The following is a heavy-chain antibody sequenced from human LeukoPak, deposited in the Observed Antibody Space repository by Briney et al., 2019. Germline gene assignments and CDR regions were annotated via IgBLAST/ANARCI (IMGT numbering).Heavy chain of an antibody. CDR1: GFTVRSPA. D-gene: IGHD3-3*01. Sequence: GGSLRLSCAASGFTVRSPAMSWVRQAPGKGLEWVANIKQDGSEKYYVDSVKGRFTVSRDNRKDSLYLQMNSLSTEDTGLYHCASEVGYRSLGYLGQGTLVTVSS. J-gene: IGHJ4*02. V-gene: IGHV3-7*05. CDR2: IKQDGSEK. CDR3: ASEVGYRSLGY.